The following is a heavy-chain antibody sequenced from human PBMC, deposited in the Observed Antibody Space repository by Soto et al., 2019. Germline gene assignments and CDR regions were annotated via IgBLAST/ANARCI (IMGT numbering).Heavy chain of an antibody. V-gene: IGHV3-11*01. D-gene: IGHD6-13*01. CDR3: ARDLPDSSSSYEGAYYSYGMDV. CDR1: GFTFSDYY. J-gene: IGHJ6*02. CDR2: ISSSGSTI. Sequence: PGGSLRLSCAASGFTFSDYYMSWIRQAPGKGLEWVSYISSSGSTIYYADSVKGRFTISRDNAKNSLYLQMNSLRAEDTAVYYCARDLPDSSSSYEGAYYSYGMDVWGQGTTVTVSS.